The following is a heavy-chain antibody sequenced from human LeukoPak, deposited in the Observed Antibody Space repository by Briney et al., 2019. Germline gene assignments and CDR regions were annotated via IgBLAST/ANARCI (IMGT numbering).Heavy chain of an antibody. D-gene: IGHD1-26*01. J-gene: IGHJ4*02. CDR2: INTDGTST. Sequence: PGGSLRLSCAASAFTFSDHHMDWVRQAPGKGLEWVSRINTDGTSTIYADSVRGRFTISRDNAKNTVYLQMNSLRAEDTAVYYCARGSVGPDCWGQGTLVTVSS. V-gene: IGHV3-74*01. CDR3: ARGSVGPDC. CDR1: AFTFSDHH.